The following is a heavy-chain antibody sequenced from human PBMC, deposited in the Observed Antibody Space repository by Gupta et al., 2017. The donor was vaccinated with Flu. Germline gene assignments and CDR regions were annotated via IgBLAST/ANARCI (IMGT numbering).Heavy chain of an antibody. V-gene: IGHV3-13*04. J-gene: IGHJ3*02. CDR3: ARVRKSKNGSGSFDAFDI. CDR1: GFTFSSYD. Sequence: EVQLVESGGGLVQPGGSLRLSCAASGFTFSSYDMHWVRQATGKGLEWVSAIGTAGDTYYPGSVKGRFTISRENAKNSLYLQMNSLRAGDTAVYYCARVRKSKNGSGSFDAFDIWGQGTMVTVSS. D-gene: IGHD3-10*01. CDR2: IGTAGDT.